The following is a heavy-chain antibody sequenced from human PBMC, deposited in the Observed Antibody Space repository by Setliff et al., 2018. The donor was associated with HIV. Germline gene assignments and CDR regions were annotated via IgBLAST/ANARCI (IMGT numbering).Heavy chain of an antibody. CDR2: VSQSGGT. D-gene: IGHD3-3*02. V-gene: IGHV4-39*07. Sequence: SETLSLTCSVSGVSINRTDHYWGWIRQSPGKRLEWIGSVSQSGGTYYNPSLKSRITISVDTSKNQFSLKLSSVTAADTAVYFCARLEKLDDISYFDYWGQGTLVTVSS. CDR1: GVSINRTDHY. J-gene: IGHJ4*02. CDR3: ARLEKLDDISYFDY.